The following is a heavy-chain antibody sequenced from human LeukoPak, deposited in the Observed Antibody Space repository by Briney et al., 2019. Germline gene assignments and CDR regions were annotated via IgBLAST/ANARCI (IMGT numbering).Heavy chain of an antibody. J-gene: IGHJ3*02. Sequence: PGGSLRLSCAASGFIFSSYLMSWVRQAPGKGLEWVANINQDASERYYVDSVKGRFSISRDNAKNSLYLQMKSLRAEDTAVYYCARWKRGAYYGEALDIWGQGTMVTVSS. CDR1: GFIFSSYL. D-gene: IGHD3-10*01. V-gene: IGHV3-7*01. CDR3: ARWKRGAYYGEALDI. CDR2: INQDASER.